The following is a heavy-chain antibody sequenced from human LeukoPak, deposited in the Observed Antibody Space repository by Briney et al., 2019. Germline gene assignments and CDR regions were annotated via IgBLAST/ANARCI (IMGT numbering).Heavy chain of an antibody. D-gene: IGHD3-22*01. CDR3: ARGPYSYDSSGAFDI. CDR2: ISSSGST. CDR1: GDSISSGDYY. J-gene: IGHJ3*02. V-gene: IGHV4-61*02. Sequence: PSETLSLTCTVSGDSISSGDYYWSWILQPAGRGLEWIGRISSSGSTNYNPSLKSRFTISVDTSKNQFSLKLSSVTAADTAVYFCARGPYSYDSSGAFDIWGQGTMVTVSS.